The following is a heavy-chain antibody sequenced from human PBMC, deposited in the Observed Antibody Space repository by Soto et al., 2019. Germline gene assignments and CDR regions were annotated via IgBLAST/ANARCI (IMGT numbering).Heavy chain of an antibody. D-gene: IGHD2-8*02. CDR3: ARGYCTATICDPWFDP. J-gene: IGHJ5*02. V-gene: IGHV5-51*01. CDR2: IYPGDSDT. CDR1: GSAFSSYL. Sequence: GESLNISCQGSGSAFSSYLIAWVLQMPGKGLELMGIIYPGDSDTRYSPSFQGQVTISVDKSITTAYLQWSSLKASDTAMYYCARGYCTATICDPWFDPWGQGTLVTVSS.